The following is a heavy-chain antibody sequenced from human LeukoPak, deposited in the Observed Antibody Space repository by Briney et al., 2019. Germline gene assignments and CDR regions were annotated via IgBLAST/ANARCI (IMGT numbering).Heavy chain of an antibody. V-gene: IGHV1-69*01. CDR2: IIPIFGTA. CDR3: ARGNFRLGKQLVQDTGYYFDY. J-gene: IGHJ4*02. CDR1: GGTFSSYA. D-gene: IGHD6-6*01. Sequence: SVKVSCKASGGTFSSYAISWVRQAPGQGLEWMGGIIPIFGTANYAQKFQGRVTITADESASTAYMELSSLRSEDTAVYYCARGNFRLGKQLVQDTGYYFDYWGQGTLVTVSS.